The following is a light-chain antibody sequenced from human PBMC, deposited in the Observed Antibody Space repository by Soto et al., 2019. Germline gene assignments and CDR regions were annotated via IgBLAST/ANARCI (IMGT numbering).Light chain of an antibody. Sequence: DVQMTQSPSSLSASVGDRVTITCRASQGIRNDLGWYQQKPRKAPKRLIYAASSLQSGVPSRFSDSGSGTKFAHTISSLQPEDFATDYSLQYNSYSQTFGQGTRVEIK. CDR2: AAS. V-gene: IGKV1-17*01. CDR3: LQYNSYSQT. CDR1: QGIRND. J-gene: IGKJ1*01.